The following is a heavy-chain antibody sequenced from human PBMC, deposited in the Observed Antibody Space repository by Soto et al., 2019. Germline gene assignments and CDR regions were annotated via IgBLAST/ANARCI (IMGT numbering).Heavy chain of an antibody. CDR3: ARLGGYCSTTGCYGYFAMDV. Sequence: SATLSLTCTVPGGSISSSNYYWGWIRQPPGKGLEWIGSIYYSGNTYYNPSLKSRVTMSVDTSKNQFSLKLSSVTAADTAVYYCARLGGYCSTTGCYGYFAMDVWGQGTTVT. J-gene: IGHJ6*02. V-gene: IGHV4-39*01. CDR1: GGSISSSNYY. D-gene: IGHD2-2*01. CDR2: IYYSGNT.